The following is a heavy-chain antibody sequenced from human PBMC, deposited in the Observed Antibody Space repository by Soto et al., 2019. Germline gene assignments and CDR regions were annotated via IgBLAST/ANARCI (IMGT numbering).Heavy chain of an antibody. J-gene: IGHJ5*02. CDR2: MHHSGSI. CDR3: ARQCRGVTCHWFVP. Sequence: ASETLSLTCSVSGDSISNNKWWSWVRQPPGKGLEWIGEMHHSGSIHYNASLKSRATLSVDKSRNQFSLTLTSVTAADTAVYYCARQCRGVTCHWFVPWGQGTLVTVSS. CDR1: GDSISNNKW. V-gene: IGHV4-4*02. D-gene: IGHD2-15*01.